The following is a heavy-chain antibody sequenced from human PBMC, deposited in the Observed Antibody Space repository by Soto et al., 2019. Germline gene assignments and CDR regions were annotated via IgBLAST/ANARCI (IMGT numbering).Heavy chain of an antibody. Sequence: QVQLVESGGGVVQPGRSLTLSCAASGFTFSSYAMHWVRQAPGKGLAWVSVISYDGSNKYYADSVKGRFTISRDISQNTLYLQMNSLRAEDTAVYYCARELLNWNDPRRWFDPWGQGTLVTVSS. CDR3: ARELLNWNDPRRWFDP. J-gene: IGHJ5*02. CDR2: ISYDGSNK. V-gene: IGHV3-30-3*01. D-gene: IGHD1-1*01. CDR1: GFTFSSYA.